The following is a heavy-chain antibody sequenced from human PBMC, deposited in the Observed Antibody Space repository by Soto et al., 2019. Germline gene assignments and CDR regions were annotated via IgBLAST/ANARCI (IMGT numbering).Heavy chain of an antibody. Sequence: QVQLVQSGAEVKKPGSSVKVSCKASGGTFSSYAISWVRQAPGQGLEWMGGIIPIFGTANYAQKFQGRVTITADESTSTAYLELSSLRSEDTAVYCCAREQGTVTTTPAHYGMDVWGQGTTVTVSS. V-gene: IGHV1-69*12. J-gene: IGHJ6*02. CDR1: GGTFSSYA. CDR3: AREQGTVTTTPAHYGMDV. D-gene: IGHD4-17*01. CDR2: IIPIFGTA.